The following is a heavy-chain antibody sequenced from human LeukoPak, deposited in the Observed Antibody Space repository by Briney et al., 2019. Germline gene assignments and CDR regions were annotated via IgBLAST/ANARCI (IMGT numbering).Heavy chain of an antibody. Sequence: ASVKVSCKASGGTFSSYAISWVRQAPGQGLEWMGRIIPILGIANYAQKFQGRVTITADKSTSTAYMELSSLRSEDTAVYYCAREAPWFGELLSPDYFDYWGQGTLVTVSS. J-gene: IGHJ4*02. D-gene: IGHD3-10*01. V-gene: IGHV1-69*04. CDR3: AREAPWFGELLSPDYFDY. CDR2: IIPILGIA. CDR1: GGTFSSYA.